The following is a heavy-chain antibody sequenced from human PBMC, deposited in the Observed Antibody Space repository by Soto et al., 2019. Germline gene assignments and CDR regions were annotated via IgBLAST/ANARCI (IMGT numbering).Heavy chain of an antibody. CDR3: AKARYTDGGYQFDY. CDR2: IRGSGGTT. J-gene: IGHJ4*02. CDR1: GFTFSSYA. D-gene: IGHD2-2*02. V-gene: IGHV3-23*01. Sequence: EVRLWESGGGLVQPGGSLRLSCAASGFTFSSYAMSWLRQAPGKGLEWVSLIRGSGGTTKYADSVIGRFTISRDNSKNALYLEMNSLREEETAVYYCAKARYTDGGYQFDYWGQGTLVSVSS.